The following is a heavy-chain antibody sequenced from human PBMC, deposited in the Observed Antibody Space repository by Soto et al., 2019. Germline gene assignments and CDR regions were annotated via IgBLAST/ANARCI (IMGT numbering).Heavy chain of an antibody. D-gene: IGHD2-15*01. J-gene: IGHJ4*02. V-gene: IGHV3-30*18. CDR2: ISYDGSNK. CDR3: AKLFGAVEVVAATADPDY. Sequence: QVQLVESGGGVVQPGRSLRLSCAASGFTFSSYGMHWVRQAPGKGLEWVAVISYDGSNKYYADSVKGRFTISRDNSKNTLYLQMNSLRAEDTAVYYCAKLFGAVEVVAATADPDYWGQGTLVTVSS. CDR1: GFTFSSYG.